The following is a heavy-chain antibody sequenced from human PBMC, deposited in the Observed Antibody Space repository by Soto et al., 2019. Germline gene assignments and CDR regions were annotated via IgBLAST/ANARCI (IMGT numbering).Heavy chain of an antibody. CDR3: ARDGDPNRNRYYYYYYMDV. J-gene: IGHJ6*03. D-gene: IGHD4-17*01. CDR2: ISSSSSTI. V-gene: IGHV3-48*01. CDR1: GFTFSSYS. Sequence: GGSLRLSCAASGFTFSSYSMNWVRQAPGKGLEWVSYISSSSSTIYYADSVKGRFTISRDNAKNSLYLQMNSLRAEDTAVYYCARDGDPNRNRYYYYYYMDVWGKGTTVTVSS.